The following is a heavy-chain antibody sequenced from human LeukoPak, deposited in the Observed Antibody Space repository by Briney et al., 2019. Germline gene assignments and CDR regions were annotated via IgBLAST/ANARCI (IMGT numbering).Heavy chain of an antibody. CDR3: ARDLGSEAAADNVGVAFDI. Sequence: GESLKISCKGSGYSFTSYWIGWVRQMPGKGLEWMGIIYPGGSDTRYGPSFQGQVTISADKSISTAYLQWSSLKASDTAVYYCARDLGSEAAADNVGVAFDIWGQGTMVTVSS. D-gene: IGHD6-13*01. CDR2: IYPGGSDT. V-gene: IGHV5-51*01. J-gene: IGHJ3*02. CDR1: GYSFTSYW.